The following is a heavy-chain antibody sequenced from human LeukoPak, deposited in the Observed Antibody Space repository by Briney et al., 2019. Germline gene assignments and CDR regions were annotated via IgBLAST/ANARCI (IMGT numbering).Heavy chain of an antibody. CDR1: GYRFTTSW. CDR2: IYLGDSDI. J-gene: IGHJ6*03. V-gene: IGHV5-51*01. Sequence: GESLKISCKGSGYRFTTSWIGWVRQMPGKGLEWMGIIYLGDSDIRYSPSFRGQVTMSADKSISTAYLQWSSLKATDTAMYYCARATAAYAVTTADYYYYMDVWGKGTTVTVSS. D-gene: IGHD4-17*01. CDR3: ARATAAYAVTTADYYYYMDV.